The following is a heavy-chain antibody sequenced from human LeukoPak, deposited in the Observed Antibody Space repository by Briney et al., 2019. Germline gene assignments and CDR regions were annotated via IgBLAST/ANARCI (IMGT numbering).Heavy chain of an antibody. CDR2: ISNNGGST. D-gene: IGHD3-3*01. J-gene: IGHJ4*02. Sequence: PGGSLRLSCAASGFIYSNFAMNWVRQAPGKGLEWVSTISNNGGSTYYADSVKGRFTISRDNSRNTLYLHLKSLRAEDTAVYFCAKDPEPYDFHYFDYWGQGTLVTVSS. CDR1: GFIYSNFA. CDR3: AKDPEPYDFHYFDY. V-gene: IGHV3-23*01.